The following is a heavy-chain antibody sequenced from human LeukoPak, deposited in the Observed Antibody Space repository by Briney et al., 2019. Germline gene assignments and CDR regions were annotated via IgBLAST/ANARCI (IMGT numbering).Heavy chain of an antibody. CDR2: IKSKTDGGTT. J-gene: IGHJ4*02. CDR1: GFTFSNAW. D-gene: IGHD5/OR15-5a*01. CDR3: TTDLSERYYFDY. V-gene: IGHV3-15*01. Sequence: GGSLRLSCAASGFTFSNAWMSWVRQAPRKGLEWVGRIKSKTDGGTTDYAAPVKGRFTISRDDSKNTLYLQMNSLKTEDTAVYYCTTDLSERYYFDYWGQGTLVTVSS.